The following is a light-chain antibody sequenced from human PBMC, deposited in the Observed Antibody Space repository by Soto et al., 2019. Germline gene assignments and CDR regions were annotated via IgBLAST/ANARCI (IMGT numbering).Light chain of an antibody. V-gene: IGKV1-5*03. CDR2: KTS. J-gene: IGKJ2*01. Sequence: DIPMTQSPSTLSASVGDRVTITCRASQSISNWLAWYQQKPGKAPKLLIYKTSSLESGVPSRFSGSGSGTEFTLTISRLQPDDFATYYCQQYNSYLTFGQGTKLEIK. CDR3: QQYNSYLT. CDR1: QSISNW.